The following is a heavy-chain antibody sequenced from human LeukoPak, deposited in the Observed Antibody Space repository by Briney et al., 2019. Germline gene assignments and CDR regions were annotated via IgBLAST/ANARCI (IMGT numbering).Heavy chain of an antibody. CDR2: IYDSGIT. D-gene: IGHD6-13*01. V-gene: IGHV4-59*08. J-gene: IGHJ3*02. CDR3: ARHGGSSSWYGSAFDI. CDR1: ADSISTYY. Sequence: PSETLSLTCTVSADSISTYYWTWFRQPPGEGLEWIGFIYDSGITNYNPSLKSRVTISIDTSKNQFSLKLSSVTAADTAVYYCARHGGSSSWYGSAFDIWGQGTMVTVSS.